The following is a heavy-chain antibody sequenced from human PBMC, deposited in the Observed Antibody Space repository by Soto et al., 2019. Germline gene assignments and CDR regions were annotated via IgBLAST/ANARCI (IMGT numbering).Heavy chain of an antibody. CDR3: AKEGIAVLYGMDV. J-gene: IGHJ6*02. V-gene: IGHV3-30*02. Sequence: GGSLRLSCAASGFTFSSYGMHWVRQAPGKGLEWVAVIWYDGSNKYYADSVKGRFTISRDNSKNTLYLQMNSLRAEDTAVYYCAKEGIAVLYGMDVWGHGTTVTVSS. CDR2: IWYDGSNK. CDR1: GFTFSSYG. D-gene: IGHD2-21*01.